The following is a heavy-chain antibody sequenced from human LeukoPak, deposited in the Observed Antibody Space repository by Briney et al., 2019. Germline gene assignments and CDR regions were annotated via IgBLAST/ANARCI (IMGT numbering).Heavy chain of an antibody. CDR2: VDPEDGET. CDR1: GYTFTDYY. CDR3: ATDVRQGNKYYYYYMDV. D-gene: IGHD1/OR15-1a*01. Sequence: ASVKVSCKVSGYTFTDYYMHWVQQAPGKGLEWMGLVDPEDGETIYAEKFHGRVTITADTSTDTAYMELSSLRSEDTAVYYCATDVRQGNKYYYYYMDVWGKGTTVTVSS. J-gene: IGHJ6*03. V-gene: IGHV1-69-2*01.